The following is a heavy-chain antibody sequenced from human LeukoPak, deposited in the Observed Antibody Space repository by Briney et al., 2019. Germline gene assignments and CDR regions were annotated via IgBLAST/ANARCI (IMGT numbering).Heavy chain of an antibody. J-gene: IGHJ4*02. CDR2: IIPIFGTA. CDR1: GGTFSSYA. D-gene: IGHD3-10*01. CDR3: ARVAPYYGSGSYYNLLFDY. Sequence: ASVEVSCKASGGTFSSYAISWVRQAPGQGLEWMGGIIPIFGTANYAQKFQGRVTITADKSTSTAYMELSSLRSEDTAVYYCARVAPYYGSGSYYNLLFDYWGQGTLVTVSS. V-gene: IGHV1-69*06.